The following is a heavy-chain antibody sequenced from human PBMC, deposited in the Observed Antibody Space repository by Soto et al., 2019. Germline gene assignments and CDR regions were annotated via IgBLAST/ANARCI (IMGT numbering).Heavy chain of an antibody. CDR2: INPNSGGT. Sequence: QVQLVQSGAEVKKPGASVKVSCKASGYTFTGYYMHWVRQAPGQGLEWMGWINPNSGGTNYAQKFKGWVTMTRDTSISTAYMELSRLRSDDTAVYYCARELLWFGESRGDAFDIWGQGTMVTVSS. V-gene: IGHV1-2*04. CDR3: ARELLWFGESRGDAFDI. J-gene: IGHJ3*02. CDR1: GYTFTGYY. D-gene: IGHD3-10*01.